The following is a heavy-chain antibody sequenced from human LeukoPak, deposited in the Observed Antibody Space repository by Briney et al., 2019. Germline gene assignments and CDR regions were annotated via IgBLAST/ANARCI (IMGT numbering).Heavy chain of an antibody. CDR2: IKSKTDGGTT. V-gene: IGHV3-15*01. D-gene: IGHD5-18*01. J-gene: IGHJ4*02. CDR3: TLSGYSYGMFDY. CDR1: GGSFSGYY. Sequence: ETLSLTCAVYGGSFSGYYWSWIRQPPGKGLEWVGRIKSKTDGGTTDYAAPVKGRFTISRDDSKNTLYLQMNSLKTEDTAVYYCTLSGYSYGMFDYWGQGTLVTVSS.